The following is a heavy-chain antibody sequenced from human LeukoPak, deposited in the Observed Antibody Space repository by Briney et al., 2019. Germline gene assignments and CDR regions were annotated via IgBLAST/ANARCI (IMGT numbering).Heavy chain of an antibody. D-gene: IGHD3-10*01. CDR2: IYYSGST. Sequence: SETLSLTCTVSGGSISSSSYYWGWIRQPPGKGLEWIGSIYYSGSTYYNPSLKRRVTISVDTSKNQFSLKLSSVTAADTAVYHCARGPFTVVRGVDHNYYRRKENYYYGMDVWGQGTTVTVSS. CDR3: ARGPFTVVRGVDHNYYRRKENYYYGMDV. V-gene: IGHV4-39*01. CDR1: GGSISSSSYY. J-gene: IGHJ6*02.